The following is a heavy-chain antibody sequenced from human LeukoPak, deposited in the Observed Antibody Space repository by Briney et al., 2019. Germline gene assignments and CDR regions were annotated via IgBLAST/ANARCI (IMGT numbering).Heavy chain of an antibody. CDR2: IYPTGST. V-gene: IGHV4-4*02. CDR3: ARAYSSSWYWNWFDP. J-gene: IGHJ5*02. Sequence: PSGTLSLTCAVSGGSISSSNWWSWVRQPPGKGLEWIGNIYPTGSTYYNPSLKSRVTISVDTSKNQFSLKVSSVSSADTAVYYCARAYSSSWYWNWFDPWGQGTLVTVSS. D-gene: IGHD6-13*01. CDR1: GGSISSSNW.